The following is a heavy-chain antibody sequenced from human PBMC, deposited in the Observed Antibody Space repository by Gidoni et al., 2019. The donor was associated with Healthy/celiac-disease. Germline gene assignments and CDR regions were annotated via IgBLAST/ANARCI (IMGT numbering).Heavy chain of an antibody. J-gene: IGHJ6*02. CDR2: ISYDGSNK. CDR1: GFTFSSYA. V-gene: IGHV3-30-3*01. D-gene: IGHD1-20*01. Sequence: QVQLVESGGGVVQPGRSLRLSCAASGFTFSSYAMHWVRQAPGKGLEWVAVISYDGSNKYYADSVKGRFTISRDNSKNTLYLQMNSLRAEDTAVYYCARLPYNRNEEGGMDVWGQGTTVTVSS. CDR3: ARLPYNRNEEGGMDV.